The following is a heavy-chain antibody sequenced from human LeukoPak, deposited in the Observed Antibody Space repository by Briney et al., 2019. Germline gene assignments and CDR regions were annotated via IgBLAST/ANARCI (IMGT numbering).Heavy chain of an antibody. V-gene: IGHV3-20*04. J-gene: IGHJ6*03. D-gene: IGHD2/OR15-2a*01. CDR1: GFTFSSYG. Sequence: GGSLRLSCAASGFTFSSYGMSWVRQAPGKGLEWVSGINWNGGSTGYADSVKGRFTISRDNAKNSLYLQMNSLRAEDTALYYCARYLNSLHRTYYMDVWGKGTTVTVSS. CDR2: INWNGGST. CDR3: ARYLNSLHRTYYMDV.